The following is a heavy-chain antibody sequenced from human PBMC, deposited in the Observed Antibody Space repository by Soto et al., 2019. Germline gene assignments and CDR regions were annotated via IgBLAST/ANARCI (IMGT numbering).Heavy chain of an antibody. CDR3: AKSLSENNYGMDV. CDR2: ISVSATT. Sequence: PGWSLRLSCAASVFTFSTYAMSWVRQAPGKGLEWVSGISVSATTYYADSVKGRFTISRDNSENTLHLQVNSLRAEDTAVYYCAKSLSENNYGMDVWGQGTTVTVSS. V-gene: IGHV3-23*01. J-gene: IGHJ6*02. CDR1: VFTFSTYA.